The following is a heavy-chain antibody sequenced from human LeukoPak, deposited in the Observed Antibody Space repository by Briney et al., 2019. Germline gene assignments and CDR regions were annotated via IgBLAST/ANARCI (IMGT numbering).Heavy chain of an antibody. Sequence: PGGSLRLSCAASGFTFSDFAMSWVRQAPGKGLEWVTSISGSGDNTYSADSVKGRFTISRDNSKNTLYLQMNSLRAEDTAVYYCAKVVGGNSDYWGQGTLVTVSS. D-gene: IGHD4-23*01. CDR2: ISGSGDNT. V-gene: IGHV3-23*01. J-gene: IGHJ4*02. CDR1: GFTFSDFA. CDR3: AKVVGGNSDY.